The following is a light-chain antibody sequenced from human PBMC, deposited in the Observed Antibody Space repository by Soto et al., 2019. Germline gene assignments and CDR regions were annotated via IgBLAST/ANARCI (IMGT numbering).Light chain of an antibody. V-gene: IGLV2-23*01. CDR3: CSYACNSNYVV. J-gene: IGLJ2*01. Sequence: QSALTQPASVSGSPGQTITISCTGTSSDVGGYNLVSWYQQHPGQAPKLIVYEGNKRPSGVSNRFSGSKSGNTASLTISGLQAEDEADYPCCSYACNSNYVVFGGGTKRTVL. CDR1: SSDVGGYNL. CDR2: EGN.